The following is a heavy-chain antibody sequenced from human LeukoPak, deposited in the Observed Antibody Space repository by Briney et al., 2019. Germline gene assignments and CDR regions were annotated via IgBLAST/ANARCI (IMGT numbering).Heavy chain of an antibody. CDR2: ISGSGGTT. J-gene: IGHJ6*03. Sequence: PGGSLRLSCVPSGCTFSSFAMTWVRQAPGKGLEWVSSISGSGGTTYYADSIKGRFTISRDSSKNMLYLQMNRLRAEDTAVYYCAKSPYFYNSGRYVDVWGKGTTVTVSS. CDR1: GCTFSSFA. D-gene: IGHD3-10*01. CDR3: AKSPYFYNSGRYVDV. V-gene: IGHV3-23*01.